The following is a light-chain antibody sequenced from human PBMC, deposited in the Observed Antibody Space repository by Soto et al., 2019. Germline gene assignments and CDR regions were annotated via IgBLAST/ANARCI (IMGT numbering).Light chain of an antibody. CDR3: QQYNIWPCT. Sequence: EIVMTQSPATLSVSPGERATLSCRASQSISSNLAWYQQKPGQAPRLLIYGASTRATGIPARFSGSGSGTEFTLTISSLQSEDFAVYYCQQYNIWPCTFGQGTKLEIK. CDR2: GAS. J-gene: IGKJ2*02. CDR1: QSISSN. V-gene: IGKV3-15*01.